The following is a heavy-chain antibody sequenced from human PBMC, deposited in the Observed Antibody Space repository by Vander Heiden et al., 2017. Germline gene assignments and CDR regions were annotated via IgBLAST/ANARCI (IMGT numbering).Heavy chain of an antibody. Sequence: QLQLVESGGGVVQPGRSHRLSCAATGFTFSSYAMPWVRQAPGKGLEWVAVISYDGSNKYYADTVKGRFTIARDNSKNTLYLQMNSLRAEDTAVYYCATPHSSSWYVHSGMDVWGQGTTVTVSS. V-gene: IGHV3-30-3*01. CDR2: ISYDGSNK. CDR1: GFTFSSYA. CDR3: ATPHSSSWYVHSGMDV. D-gene: IGHD6-13*01. J-gene: IGHJ6*02.